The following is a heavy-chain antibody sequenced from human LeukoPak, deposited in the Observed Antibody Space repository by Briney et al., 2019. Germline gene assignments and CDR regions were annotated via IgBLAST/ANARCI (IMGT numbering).Heavy chain of an antibody. CDR3: ARDSYSSGQYYYYGMDV. CDR2: IYYSGSN. Sequence: PSETLSLTCTVSGGSTNFYYWYWIRQPPGKGLEWIGYIYYSGSNNYNPSLESRVTMSVDASKNQVSLKQTSVTAADTAVYFCARDSYSSGQYYYYGMDVWGQGTTVTVSS. J-gene: IGHJ6*02. D-gene: IGHD6-19*01. V-gene: IGHV4-59*01. CDR1: GGSTNFYY.